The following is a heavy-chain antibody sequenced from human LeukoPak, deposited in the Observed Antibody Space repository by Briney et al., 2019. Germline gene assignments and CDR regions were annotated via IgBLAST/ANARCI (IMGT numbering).Heavy chain of an antibody. CDR2: IYSGGTI. CDR3: ARGSSDYYDSSGYYFAY. V-gene: IGHV3-53*01. CDR1: RFTVSSNY. D-gene: IGHD3-22*01. Sequence: PGGSLRLSCAASRFTVSSNYMSWVRQAPGKGLEWVSIIYSGGTIHYADSVKGRFTISRDNTKNTLYLQMNSLRAEDTAVYYCARGSSDYYDSSGYYFAYWGQGTLVTVSS. J-gene: IGHJ4*02.